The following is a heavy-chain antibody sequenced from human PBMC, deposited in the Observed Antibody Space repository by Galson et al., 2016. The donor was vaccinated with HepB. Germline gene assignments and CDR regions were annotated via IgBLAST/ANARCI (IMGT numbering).Heavy chain of an antibody. J-gene: IGHJ3*02. CDR1: SGSISSSSYL. V-gene: IGHV4-39*01. Sequence: SETLSLTCTVSSGSISSSSYLWGWIRQPPGKGLEWIGSTSYRGRTYHNPSLKSRVTISVDTSKNQFSLRLSSVTAADTAVYYCARWGPDEIRDAFDIWGQGTMVTVSS. CDR3: ARWGPDEIRDAFDI. CDR2: TSYRGRT. D-gene: IGHD3-16*01.